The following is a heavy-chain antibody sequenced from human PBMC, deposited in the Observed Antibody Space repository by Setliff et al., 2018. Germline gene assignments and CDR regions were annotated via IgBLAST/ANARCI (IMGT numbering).Heavy chain of an antibody. CDR1: GYTFTSYY. D-gene: IGHD2-2*01. CDR3: ARVFCSSTSCPFYYYYYYMDV. J-gene: IGHJ6*03. V-gene: IGHV1-46*01. Sequence: ASVKVSCKASGYTFTSYYMHWVRQAPGQGLEWMGIINPSGGSTSYAQKFQGRVTMTRDTSTSTVYMGLSSLRSEDTAVYYCARVFCSSTSCPFYYYYYYMDVWGKGTTVTVSS. CDR2: INPSGGST.